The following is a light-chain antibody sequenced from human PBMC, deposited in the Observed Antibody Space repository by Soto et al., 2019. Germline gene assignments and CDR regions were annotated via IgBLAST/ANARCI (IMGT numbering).Light chain of an antibody. CDR3: QQYNKWPPYT. CDR2: GAS. Sequence: EIVMTQSAATLSVSPGERATLSCRASQSVSSDLAWYQQKPGQAPRLLIYGASTRATGIPASFSGSGSGTEFTLTISSLQSEDFAVYYCQQYNKWPPYTFGQGTKLEIK. CDR1: QSVSSD. V-gene: IGKV3-15*01. J-gene: IGKJ2*01.